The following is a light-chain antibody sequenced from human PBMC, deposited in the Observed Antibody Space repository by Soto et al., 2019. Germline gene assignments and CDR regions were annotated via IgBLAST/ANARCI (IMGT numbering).Light chain of an antibody. V-gene: IGLV1-40*01. CDR3: QSYDSSLSGWV. CDR1: SSNIGAGYD. Sequence: QSVLTQPPSVSGAPGQRVTISCTGSSSNIGAGYDVKCYQQLPGTAPKLLIYGNSNRPSGVPDRFSGSKSGTSASLAITGLQAEDEADYYCQSYDSSLSGWVFGGGTKLTVL. J-gene: IGLJ3*02. CDR2: GNS.